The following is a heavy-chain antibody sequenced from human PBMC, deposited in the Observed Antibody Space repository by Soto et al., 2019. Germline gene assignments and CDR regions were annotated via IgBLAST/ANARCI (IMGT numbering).Heavy chain of an antibody. CDR2: IKSKADGGTT. CDR3: TTCSGGSCYLDYYGMDV. Sequence: GSLRLSCAASGVTFTYAWMTWVRQTPGKGLQWVGRIKSKADGGTTEYAAPVKGRFTISTDDSKNTLYLQMTSLKTEDTAVYFCTTCSGGSCYLDYYGMDVWGQGTTVTVSS. V-gene: IGHV3-15*07. CDR1: GVTFTYAW. J-gene: IGHJ6*02. D-gene: IGHD2-15*01.